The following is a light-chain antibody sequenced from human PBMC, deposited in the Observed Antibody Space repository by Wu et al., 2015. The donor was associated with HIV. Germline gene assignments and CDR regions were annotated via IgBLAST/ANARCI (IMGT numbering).Light chain of an antibody. Sequence: DIQMTQSPSSLSASVGDRVTITCRASQAISSSLAWYQQKPGKAPKLLIYGASTLQSGVPSRFSGSGSGTEFTLTISSLQPEDFATYYCQQLYSFGQGTKLDIK. J-gene: IGKJ2*01. CDR2: GAS. V-gene: IGKV1-9*01. CDR1: QAISSS. CDR3: QQLYS.